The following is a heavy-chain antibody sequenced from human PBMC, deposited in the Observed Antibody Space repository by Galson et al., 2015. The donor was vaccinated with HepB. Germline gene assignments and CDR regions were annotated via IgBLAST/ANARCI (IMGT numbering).Heavy chain of an antibody. CDR3: AREISRYDFWSGYYACYGMDV. CDR2: IGSKAYGGTM. CDR1: GFTFGDYA. D-gene: IGHD3-3*01. J-gene: IGHJ6*02. Sequence: SLRLSCAGSGFTFGDYALSWFRQAPGKGLEWVAFIGSKAYGGTMDYAASVRGRFTISRDDSKSIAYLQTNSLKIEDTAVYFCAREISRYDFWSGYYACYGMDVWGQGTAVTVSS. V-gene: IGHV3-49*03.